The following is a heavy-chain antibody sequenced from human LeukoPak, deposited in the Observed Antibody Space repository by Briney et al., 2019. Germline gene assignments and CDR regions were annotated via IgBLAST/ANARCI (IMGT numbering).Heavy chain of an antibody. Sequence: PSETLSLTCTVSGGSISSGGYYWSWIRQPPGKGLEWIGYIYHSGSTYYNPSLKSRVTISVDRSKNQFSLKLSSVTAADTAVYYCARVAYDYFDWSLAFDIWGQGTMVTVSS. CDR1: GGSISSGGYY. CDR3: ARVAYDYFDWSLAFDI. V-gene: IGHV4-30-2*01. J-gene: IGHJ3*02. CDR2: IYHSGST. D-gene: IGHD3-9*01.